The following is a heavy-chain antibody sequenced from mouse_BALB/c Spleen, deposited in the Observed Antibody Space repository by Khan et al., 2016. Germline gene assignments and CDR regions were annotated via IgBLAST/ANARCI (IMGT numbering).Heavy chain of an antibody. V-gene: IGHV3-2*02. CDR3: AAVKYGYYAMDY. D-gene: IGHD1-1*01. Sequence: EVQLQESGPGLVKPSQSLSLTCTVTGYSITSDYAWNWIRQFPGNKLEWMGYISYSGSTSYNPSLKSRISITRDTSKNQFFLQLNSVTTEDTATXDCAAVKYGYYAMDYWGQGTSVTVSS. J-gene: IGHJ4*01. CDR2: ISYSGST. CDR1: GYSITSDYA.